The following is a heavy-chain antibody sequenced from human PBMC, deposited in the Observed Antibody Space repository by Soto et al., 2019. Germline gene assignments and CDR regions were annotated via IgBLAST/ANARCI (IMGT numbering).Heavy chain of an antibody. CDR3: ASQHYYDILTGYYNRNCYGMDV. D-gene: IGHD3-9*01. CDR1: GVSISSSSYY. CDR2: IYYSGST. J-gene: IGHJ6*02. V-gene: IGHV4-39*01. Sequence: SETLSLTCTVYGVSISSSSYYWGWIRQPPGEGLEWIGSIYYSGSTYYNPSLKSRVTISVDTSKNQFSLKLSSVTAADTAVYYCASQHYYDILTGYYNRNCYGMDVWGQGTTVS.